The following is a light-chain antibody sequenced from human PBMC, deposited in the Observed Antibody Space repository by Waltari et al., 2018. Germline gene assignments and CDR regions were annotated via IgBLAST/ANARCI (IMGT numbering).Light chain of an antibody. J-gene: IGKJ1*01. V-gene: IGKV1-6*01. CDR2: AAS. CDR3: LQNSNYPRT. CDR1: QGIRHS. Sequence: AIHMTQSPASLSASVGDRVTISCRASQGIRHSLVWFQQKPGEAPKILIYAASTLEVGVPSRFSGSGSGTDFTLTISSLQPEDFATYYCLQNSNYPRTFGHGTRVLI.